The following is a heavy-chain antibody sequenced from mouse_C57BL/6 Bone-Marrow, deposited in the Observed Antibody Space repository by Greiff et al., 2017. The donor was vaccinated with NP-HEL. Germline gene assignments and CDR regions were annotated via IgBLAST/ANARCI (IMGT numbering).Heavy chain of an antibody. CDR3: ARTGDGNYDYAMDY. J-gene: IGHJ4*01. V-gene: IGHV1-54*01. CDR1: GYAFTNYL. Sequence: VQLQQSGAELVRPGTSVKVSCKASGYAFTNYLIEWVKQRPGQGLEWIGVINPGSGGTNYNEKFKGKATLTADKSSSTAYMQLSSLTSEDSAVYFCARTGDGNYDYAMDYWGQGTSVTVSS. D-gene: IGHD2-1*01. CDR2: INPGSGGT.